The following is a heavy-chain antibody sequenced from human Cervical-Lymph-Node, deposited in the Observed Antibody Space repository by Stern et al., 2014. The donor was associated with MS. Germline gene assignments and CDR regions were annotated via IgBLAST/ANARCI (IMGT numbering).Heavy chain of an antibody. Sequence: VHLVESGDEVKKPGASVKVSCKASRFTFTNYAIHWVRQAPGQRLELMGWINAGNGDTKYSQNCRDRITISRDTSAGTAYMELSNLRSEDTAIYYCAREKRGATGTVFDYWGQGTLVTVSS. D-gene: IGHD1-1*01. CDR2: INAGNGDT. CDR1: RFTFTNYA. V-gene: IGHV1-3*01. CDR3: AREKRGATGTVFDY. J-gene: IGHJ4*02.